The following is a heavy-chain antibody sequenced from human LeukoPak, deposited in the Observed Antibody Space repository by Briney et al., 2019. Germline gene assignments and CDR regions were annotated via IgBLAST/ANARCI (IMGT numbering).Heavy chain of an antibody. Sequence: GASVKVSCKASGYMFNIYGISWVRQAPGQGLEWMGWISAYNGNTNYAQKLQGRVTMTTGTSTSTAYMELRSLRSDDTAVYYCARTARYGSGSKPGPSWFDPWGQGTLVTVSS. CDR2: ISAYNGNT. D-gene: IGHD3-10*01. CDR3: ARTARYGSGSKPGPSWFDP. J-gene: IGHJ5*02. V-gene: IGHV1-18*01. CDR1: GYMFNIYG.